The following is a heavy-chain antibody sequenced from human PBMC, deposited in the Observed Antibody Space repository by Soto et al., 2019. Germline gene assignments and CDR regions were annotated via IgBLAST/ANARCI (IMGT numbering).Heavy chain of an antibody. D-gene: IGHD1-1*01. J-gene: IGHJ1*01. CDR1: GDSINSGDFF. V-gene: IGHV4-30-4*01. CDR2: IYHTGHT. CDR3: ARERARDWNRPFHP. Sequence: SETLSLTCAVSGDSINSGDFFWSWIRQPPGGGLEWIGSIYHTGHTYYTPSLKSRVAIRVDTTRNQFYLKMLSVTAADTAVYFCARERARDWNRPFHPWGQGTLVTVSS.